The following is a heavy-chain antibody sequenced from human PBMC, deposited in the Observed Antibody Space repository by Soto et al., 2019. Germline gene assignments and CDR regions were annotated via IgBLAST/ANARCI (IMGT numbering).Heavy chain of an antibody. CDR1: VFPFSSYS. CDR2: IFATSTTI. J-gene: IGHJ4*02. V-gene: IGHV3-48*04. Sequence: PGGSLRLSCVASVFPFSSYSLVWVRQAPGKGLEWVSYIFATSTTIYYADSVKGRFTVSRDNAQNSLFLLMNSLRVDDTAVYYCAKGGSSWSYFDYWGQGMLVTVSS. CDR3: AKGGSSWSYFDY. D-gene: IGHD6-13*01.